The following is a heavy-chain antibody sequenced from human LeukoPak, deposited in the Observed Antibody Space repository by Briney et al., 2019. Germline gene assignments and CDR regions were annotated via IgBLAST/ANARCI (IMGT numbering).Heavy chain of an antibody. CDR1: GGTFSSYA. J-gene: IGHJ6*03. CDR3: ASSSHYDILTGYSPHYYYYYMDV. Sequence: ASVKVSCKASGGTFSSYAISWVRQAPGQGLEWMGGIIPIFGTANYAQKFQGRVTITADESTSTAYMELSSLRSEDTAVYYCASSSHYDILTGYSPHYYYYYMDVWGKGTTVTISS. CDR2: IIPIFGTA. D-gene: IGHD3-9*01. V-gene: IGHV1-69*13.